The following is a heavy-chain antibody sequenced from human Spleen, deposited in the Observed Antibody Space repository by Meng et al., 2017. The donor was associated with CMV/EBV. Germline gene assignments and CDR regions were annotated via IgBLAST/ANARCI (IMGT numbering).Heavy chain of an antibody. CDR2: INHSGST. CDR1: GGSFSGYF. D-gene: IGHD6-13*01. V-gene: IGHV4-34*01. Sequence: GSLRLSCAVYGGSFSGYFWSWIRQPPGKGLRWIGEINHSGSTNYNPSLKSRVTISVDTSKNQFSLTLSSVTAADTAVYYCARGDFAWGIGAFDIWGQGTMVTVSS. J-gene: IGHJ3*02. CDR3: ARGDFAWGIGAFDI.